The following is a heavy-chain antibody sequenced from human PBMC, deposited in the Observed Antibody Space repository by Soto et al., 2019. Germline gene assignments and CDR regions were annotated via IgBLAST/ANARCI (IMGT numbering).Heavy chain of an antibody. CDR1: GYTFTGYF. V-gene: IGHV1-2*02. J-gene: IGHJ4*02. D-gene: IGHD3-22*01. CDR2: INPNSGDT. Sequence: ASVKVSYKSSGYTFTGYFMHWVRQAPGQGLEWMGWINPNSGDTKYAQKFQGRVTMTRDMSISTAYMELRRLTSDDTAVYYCARVRTYYDSSGSLDYWGQGTLVTVSS. CDR3: ARVRTYYDSSGSLDY.